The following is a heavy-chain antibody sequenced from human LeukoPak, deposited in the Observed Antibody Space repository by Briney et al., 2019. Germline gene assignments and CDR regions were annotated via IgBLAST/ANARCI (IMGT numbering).Heavy chain of an antibody. V-gene: IGHV4-59*08. CDR3: ARHVGSSSWYDY. CDR1: GGSISSYY. Sequence: SETLSLTCTVSGGSISSYYWSWIRQPPGKGLEWIGYIYYSGSTNYNPSLKSRVTISVDTSKNQFSLKLSSVTAADTAVYYCARHVGSSSWYDYWGQGTLVTVSS. D-gene: IGHD6-13*01. CDR2: IYYSGST. J-gene: IGHJ4*02.